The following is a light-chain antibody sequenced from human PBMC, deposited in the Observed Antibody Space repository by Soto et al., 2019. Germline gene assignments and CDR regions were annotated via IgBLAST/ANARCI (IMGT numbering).Light chain of an antibody. V-gene: IGLV1-51*01. CDR1: SSDVGTYNS. J-gene: IGLJ1*01. CDR2: DDN. CDR3: GSWDSSLSAYV. Sequence: QSALTQPSSVSGSPGQSITISCTGTSSDVGTYNSVSWYQQHSGKAPKLMIYDDNKRPSGIPDRFSGSKSGTSATLGITGFQTGDEADYYCGSWDSSLSAYVFGTGTKLTVL.